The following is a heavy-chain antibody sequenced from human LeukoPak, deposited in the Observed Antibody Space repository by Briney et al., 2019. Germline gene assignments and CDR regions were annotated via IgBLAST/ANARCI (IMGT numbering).Heavy chain of an antibody. D-gene: IGHD5-18*01. V-gene: IGHV3-23*01. CDR1: GFTFSSYG. Sequence: PGRSLRLSCAASGFTFSSYGMHWVRQAPGKGLEWVAVISGSGGSTYYADSVKGRFTISRDNSKNTLYLQMNSLRAEDTAVYYCAKDLVDTAMVYFDYWGQGTLVTVSS. CDR2: ISGSGGST. J-gene: IGHJ4*02. CDR3: AKDLVDTAMVYFDY.